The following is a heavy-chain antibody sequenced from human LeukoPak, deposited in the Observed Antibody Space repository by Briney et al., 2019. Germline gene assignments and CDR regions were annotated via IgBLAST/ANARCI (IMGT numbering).Heavy chain of an antibody. CDR1: GYTFTSYG. J-gene: IGHJ3*02. D-gene: IGHD3-22*01. CDR3: ARDWDYYDSSGYRYDAFDI. CDR2: ISAYNGNT. V-gene: IGHV1-18*01. Sequence: ASVKVSCKASGYTFTSYGISRVRQAPGQGLEWMGWISAYNGNTNYAQKLQGRVTMTTDTSTSTAYMELRSLRSDDTAVYYCARDWDYYDSSGYRYDAFDIWGQGTMVTVSS.